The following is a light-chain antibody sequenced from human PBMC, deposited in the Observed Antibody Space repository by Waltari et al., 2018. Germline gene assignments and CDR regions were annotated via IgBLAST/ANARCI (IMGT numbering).Light chain of an antibody. CDR1: QGIRSW. Sequence: DIQMTQSPPSVSASVGDRVTITCRASQGIRSWLSWYQKKPGKAPKLLIYAESNLQSGVPSRFSGSDSGTEFTLTISSLQPEDVATYYCQEANSFPLTFGGGTKVEI. J-gene: IGKJ4*01. CDR3: QEANSFPLT. V-gene: IGKV1-12*01. CDR2: AES.